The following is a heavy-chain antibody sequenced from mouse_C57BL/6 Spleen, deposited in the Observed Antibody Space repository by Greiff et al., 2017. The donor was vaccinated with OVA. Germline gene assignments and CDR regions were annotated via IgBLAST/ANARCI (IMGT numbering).Heavy chain of an antibody. V-gene: IGHV1-20*01. CDR2: INPYNGDT. J-gene: IGHJ1*03. CDR3: ARYDYTEFWYFDV. Sequence: EVQLQQSGPELVKPGDSVKISCKASGYSFTGYFMNWVMQSHGKSLEWIGRINPYNGDTFYNQKFKGKATLTVDKSSSTAHMELRSLTSEDSAVYYCARYDYTEFWYFDVWGTGTTVTVSS. CDR1: GYSFTGYF. D-gene: IGHD2-4*01.